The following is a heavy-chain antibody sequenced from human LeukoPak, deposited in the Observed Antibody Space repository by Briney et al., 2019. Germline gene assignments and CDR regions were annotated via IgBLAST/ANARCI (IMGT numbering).Heavy chain of an antibody. J-gene: IGHJ4*02. CDR1: SDSISSGDYY. V-gene: IGHV4-30-4*01. CDR3: AREHRSYGDYPYYFDS. CDR2: INKKGGT. Sequence: PSQTLSLTCTVSSDSISSGDYYWSWIRQPAGKGLEFIGYINKKGGTFYNPPLKSRVSISIDTSKNQFSLKLTSVTAADTAVCFCAREHRSYGDYPYYFDSWGQGTLVTVSS. D-gene: IGHD4-17*01.